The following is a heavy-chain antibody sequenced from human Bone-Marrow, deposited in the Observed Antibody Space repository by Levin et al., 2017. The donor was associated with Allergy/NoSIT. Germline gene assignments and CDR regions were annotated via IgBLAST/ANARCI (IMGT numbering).Heavy chain of an antibody. J-gene: IGHJ6*02. CDR2: FDPDDGET. D-gene: IGHD4-23*01. CDR1: GYTLIGLS. V-gene: IGHV1-24*01. CDR3: ATPENFGGDSGRSPYHYGLDV. Sequence: ASVKVSCKVSGYTLIGLSMHWVRQSPGKGLEWMGGFDPDDGETIYAQKFQGRITLTEDTSTDTAYMEMRSLRSEDTAVYYCATPENFGGDSGRSPYHYGLDVWGQGTTVTVTS.